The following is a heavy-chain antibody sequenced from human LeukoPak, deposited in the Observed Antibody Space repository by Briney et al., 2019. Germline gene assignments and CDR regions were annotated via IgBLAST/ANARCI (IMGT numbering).Heavy chain of an antibody. CDR1: GGSISSYY. CDR3: AGGLTWENAFDI. CDR2: VYYSGTT. Sequence: SETLSLTCTVSGGSISSYYWSWIRQPPGKGLDWIGYVYYSGTTNYSPSLRSRVTISVDTSKNQFSLKLSSVTAADTAVYYCAGGLTWENAFDIWGQGTKVTVSS. J-gene: IGHJ3*02. D-gene: IGHD1-26*01. V-gene: IGHV4-59*01.